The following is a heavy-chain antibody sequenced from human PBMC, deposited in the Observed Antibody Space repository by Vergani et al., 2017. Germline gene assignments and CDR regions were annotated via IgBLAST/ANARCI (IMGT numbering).Heavy chain of an antibody. D-gene: IGHD3-16*01. V-gene: IGHV4-34*01. CDR3: ARGRTRGGNWFDP. Sequence: QVQLQQWGAGLLKPSETLSLTCAVYGGSFSGYYWSWIRQPPGKGLEWIGEINHSGSTNYNPSLKSRVTISVDTSKNQFSLKLSSVTAADTAVYYCARGRTRGGNWFDPWGQGTLVTVSS. CDR2: INHSGST. J-gene: IGHJ5*02. CDR1: GGSFSGYY.